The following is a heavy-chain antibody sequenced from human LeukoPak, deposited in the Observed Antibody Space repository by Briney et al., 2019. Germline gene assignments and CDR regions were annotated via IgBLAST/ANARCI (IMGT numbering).Heavy chain of an antibody. Sequence: SETLSLTCTVSGGSISSYYWSWIRQPAGKGLEWIGRIYTSGSTNYNPSLKSRVTMSVDTSKNQFSLKLSSVTAADTAVYYCARLGVGSSSGWYDYWGQGTLVTVSS. J-gene: IGHJ4*02. V-gene: IGHV4-4*07. CDR1: GGSISSYY. D-gene: IGHD6-19*01. CDR3: ARLGVGSSSGWYDY. CDR2: IYTSGST.